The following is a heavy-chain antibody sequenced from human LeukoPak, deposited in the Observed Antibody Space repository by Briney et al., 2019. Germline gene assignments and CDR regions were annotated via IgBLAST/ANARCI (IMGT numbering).Heavy chain of an antibody. CDR2: IYYSGST. CDR3: ASASSGYSWRDAFDI. J-gene: IGHJ3*02. V-gene: IGHV4-31*03. Sequence: PSETLSLTCTVSGGSISIGGYYWSWIRQHPGKGLEWIGYIYYSGSTYYNPSLKSRVTISVDTSKNQFSLKLSSVTAADTAVYYCASASSGYSWRDAFDIWGQGTMVTVSS. D-gene: IGHD3-22*01. CDR1: GGSISIGGYY.